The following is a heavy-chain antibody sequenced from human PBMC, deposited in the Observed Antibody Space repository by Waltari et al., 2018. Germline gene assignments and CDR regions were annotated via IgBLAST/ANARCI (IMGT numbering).Heavy chain of an antibody. CDR2: IYYSGST. Sequence: QVQLQESVPGLVKPSQTLSLTCTVSGGTISRYYWCWIRQPPGKGLEWIGYIYYSGSTNYNPALKSRVTISVDTSKNQFSLKLSSVTAADTAVYYCARDVRNWFDPWGQGTLVTVSS. CDR1: GGTISRYY. J-gene: IGHJ5*02. V-gene: IGHV4-59*01. CDR3: ARDVRNWFDP.